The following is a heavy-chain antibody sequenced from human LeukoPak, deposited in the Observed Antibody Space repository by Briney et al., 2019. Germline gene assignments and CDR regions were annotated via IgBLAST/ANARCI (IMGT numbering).Heavy chain of an antibody. D-gene: IGHD5-12*01. CDR3: ARDRSGYSGFGY. V-gene: IGHV1-69*13. CDR2: IIPIFGTA. J-gene: IGHJ4*02. CDR1: GGTFSSYA. Sequence: SVKVSCKASGGTFSSYAISWVRQAPGQGLEWMGGIIPIFGTANYAQKFQGRVTITADEPTSTAYMELSSLRSEDTAVYYCARDRSGYSGFGYWGQGTLVTVSS.